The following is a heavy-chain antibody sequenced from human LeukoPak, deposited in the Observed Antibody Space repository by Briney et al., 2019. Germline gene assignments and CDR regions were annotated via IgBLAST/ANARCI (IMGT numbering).Heavy chain of an antibody. J-gene: IGHJ4*02. Sequence: GGSLRLSCAASGFIFSNYGMNWVRQAPGKGLEWVAIISFDGRNGYYAEPAKGRFTISRDNAKNSLYLQMNSLRVEDTAVYYCAKVAKYYYGSETYYFFDYWGQGTLVTASS. CDR3: AKVAKYYYGSETYYFFDY. V-gene: IGHV3-30*18. CDR2: ISFDGRNG. CDR1: GFIFSNYG. D-gene: IGHD3-10*01.